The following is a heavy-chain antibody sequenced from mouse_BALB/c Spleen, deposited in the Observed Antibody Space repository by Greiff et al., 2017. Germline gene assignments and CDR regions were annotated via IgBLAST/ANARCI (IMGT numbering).Heavy chain of an antibody. CDR1: GYTFTDYA. D-gene: IGHD2-14*01. Sequence: QVQLQQPGSELVRPGVSVKISCKGSGYTFTDYAMHWVKQSHAKSLEWIGVISTYYGDASYNQKFKGKATMTVDKSSSTAYMELARLTSEDSAIYYCAREVFAYWGQGTLVTVAA. CDR3: AREVFAY. J-gene: IGHJ3*01. V-gene: IGHV1S137*01. CDR2: ISTYYGDA.